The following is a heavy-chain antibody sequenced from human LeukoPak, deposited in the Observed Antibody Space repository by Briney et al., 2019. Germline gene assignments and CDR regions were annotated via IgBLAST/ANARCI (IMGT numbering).Heavy chain of an antibody. CDR3: ARGSDFWSRQFDY. J-gene: IGHJ4*02. CDR2: INHSGST. Sequence: PLETLSLTCAVYGGSFSGYYWSWIRQPPGKGLEWIGEINHSGSTNYNPSLKSRVTISVDTSKNQFSLKLSSVTAADTAVYYCARGSDFWSRQFDYWGQGTLVTVSS. CDR1: GGSFSGYY. V-gene: IGHV4-34*01. D-gene: IGHD3-3*01.